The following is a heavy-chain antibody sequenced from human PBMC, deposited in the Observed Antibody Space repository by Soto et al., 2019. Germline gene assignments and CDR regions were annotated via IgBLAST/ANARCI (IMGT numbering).Heavy chain of an antibody. D-gene: IGHD3-16*01. Sequence: EAPKISCKVSVYSLTSYRISWVRQMPGKGLEWMGRIDPSDSYTNYSPSFQGHVTISADKSISTAYLQWSSLKASDTAMYYCARGGPPDYWGQGTLVTVSS. CDR1: VYSLTSYR. V-gene: IGHV5-10-1*01. CDR3: ARGGPPDY. CDR2: IDPSDSYT. J-gene: IGHJ4*02.